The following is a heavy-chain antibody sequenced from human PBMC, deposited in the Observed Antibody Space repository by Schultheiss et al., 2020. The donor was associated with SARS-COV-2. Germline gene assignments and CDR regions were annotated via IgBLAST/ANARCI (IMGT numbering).Heavy chain of an antibody. V-gene: IGHV1-2*02. J-gene: IGHJ4*02. CDR1: GHIFTGYF. CDR2: INPSSGGT. D-gene: IGHD4-17*01. CDR3: ARDYYGRQIDY. Sequence: ASVKVSCKTSGHIFTGYFLHWVRQAPGQGLEWMGRINPSSGGTNVAQNFQGRITMTRDTSISTAYMELSRLRSDDTAVYYCARDYYGRQIDYWGQGTLVTVSS.